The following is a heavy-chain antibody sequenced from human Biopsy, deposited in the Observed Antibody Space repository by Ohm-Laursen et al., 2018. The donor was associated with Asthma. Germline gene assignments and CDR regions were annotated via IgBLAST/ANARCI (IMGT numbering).Heavy chain of an antibody. J-gene: IGHJ4*02. CDR1: GDSFISYA. CDR3: ARGPEYVRSSGALDY. V-gene: IGHV1-69*01. CDR2: LIPVLGTP. Sequence: SSVKVSCKAYGDSFISYAITWVRQAPGQGLEWMGGLIPVLGTPDHAQIFEGRVTITADESTSTAYMELSSLSSEDTAVYYCARGPEYVRSSGALDYWGQGTLVTVSS. D-gene: IGHD2-2*01.